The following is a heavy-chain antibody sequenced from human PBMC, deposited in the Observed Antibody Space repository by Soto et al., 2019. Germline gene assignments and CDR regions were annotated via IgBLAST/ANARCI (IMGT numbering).Heavy chain of an antibody. J-gene: IGHJ4*02. Sequence: QVQLVESGGGVVQPGRSLTVSCAASGFTFSNYGMHWVRQPPGKGLEWVAVISYDGNDRHYTDSVKGRFTISRDNSKKTLYLQMNSLRDEDTAVYYCAQNVDGSLFEYWGQGTLVTVSS. CDR2: ISYDGNDR. V-gene: IGHV3-30*03. CDR3: AQNVDGSLFEY. CDR1: GFTFSNYG.